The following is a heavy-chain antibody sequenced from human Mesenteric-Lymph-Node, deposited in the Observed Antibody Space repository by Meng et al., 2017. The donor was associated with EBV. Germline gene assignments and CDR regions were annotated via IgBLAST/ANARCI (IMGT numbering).Heavy chain of an antibody. CDR2: VYYTGST. CDR3: ARGPHASTWYGDFDY. V-gene: IGHV4-59*01. D-gene: IGHD6-13*01. CDR1: GDSISNYY. Sequence: QGQRPESGPGLVKSSEALSLTCTVSGDSISNYYWSWIRQPPRKGLEWIGYVYYTGSTHYNPSLESLVTISVDTSKNQFSLKLRSVTAADTAVYYCARGPHASTWYGDFDYWGQGALVTVSS. J-gene: IGHJ4*02.